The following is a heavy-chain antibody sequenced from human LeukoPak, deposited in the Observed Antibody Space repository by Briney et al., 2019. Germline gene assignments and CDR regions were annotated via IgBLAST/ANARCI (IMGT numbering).Heavy chain of an antibody. Sequence: GGSLRLSCAASGFTFSSYSMNWVRQAPGKGLEWVSSISSSSSYIYYADSVKGRFTISRDNAKNSLYLQMNSLRAEDTAVYYCARGSTHGGHGNWGQGTLVTVSS. CDR1: GFTFSSYS. CDR3: ARGSTHGGHGN. J-gene: IGHJ4*02. D-gene: IGHD4-23*01. V-gene: IGHV3-21*01. CDR2: ISSSSSYI.